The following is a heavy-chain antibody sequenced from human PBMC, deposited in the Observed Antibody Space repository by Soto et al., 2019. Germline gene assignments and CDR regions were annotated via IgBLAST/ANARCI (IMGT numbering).Heavy chain of an antibody. CDR3: ARLTSTGTTPGPEFDY. Sequence: GESLKISCRGSGYSFTSYWIGWVRQMPGKGLEWMGIIYPGDSDTRYSPSFQGQVTISADKSISTAYLQWSSLKASDTAMYYCARLTSTGTTPGPEFDYWGQGTLVTVSS. V-gene: IGHV5-51*01. CDR1: GYSFTSYW. D-gene: IGHD1-1*01. CDR2: IYPGDSDT. J-gene: IGHJ4*02.